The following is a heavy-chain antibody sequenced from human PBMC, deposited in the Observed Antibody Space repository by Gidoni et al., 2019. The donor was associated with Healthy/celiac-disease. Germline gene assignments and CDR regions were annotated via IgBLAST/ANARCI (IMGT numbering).Heavy chain of an antibody. CDR2: IWYDGSNK. Sequence: QVQLVESGGGVVQPGRSLRLSCAASGFIFSSYGLPWVRQAPGKGLVWVAVIWYDGSNKYYADSVKGRFTISRDNSQNTVYLQMNSLRGEDTAVYYCARDGAVAGRSYYYVYGMDVWGQGTTVTVSS. D-gene: IGHD6-19*01. CDR3: ARDGAVAGRSYYYVYGMDV. CDR1: GFIFSSYG. V-gene: IGHV3-33*01. J-gene: IGHJ6*02.